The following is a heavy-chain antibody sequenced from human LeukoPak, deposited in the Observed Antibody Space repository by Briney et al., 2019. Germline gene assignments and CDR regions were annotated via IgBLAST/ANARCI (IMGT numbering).Heavy chain of an antibody. J-gene: IGHJ4*02. V-gene: IGHV4-59*02. CDR1: GGSVSSYY. CDR3: ARMKRWTFNFDC. Sequence: PSETLSLTCSVSGGSVSSYYWSWIRQPPGKGLEWIGYIYYSGSTNYNPSLKSRVTISVDTSKNQFSLKLSSVTAADTAVYYCARMKRWTFNFDCWGQGTLVTVSS. D-gene: IGHD4-23*01. CDR2: IYYSGST.